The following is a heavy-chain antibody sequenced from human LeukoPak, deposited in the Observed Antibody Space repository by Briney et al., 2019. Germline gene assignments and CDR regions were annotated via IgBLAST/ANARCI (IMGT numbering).Heavy chain of an antibody. D-gene: IGHD6-19*01. J-gene: IGHJ6*02. CDR3: ARTRIAVADYYYYYGMDV. CDR2: INPSGGST. V-gene: IGHV1-46*01. Sequence: ASVKVSCKASGYTFTSYYMHWVRQAPGQGLEWMGIINPSGGSTSYAQKFQGRVTMTRDTSTSTVYMELSSLRSGDTAVYYCARTRIAVADYYYYYGMDVWGQGTTVTVSS. CDR1: GYTFTSYY.